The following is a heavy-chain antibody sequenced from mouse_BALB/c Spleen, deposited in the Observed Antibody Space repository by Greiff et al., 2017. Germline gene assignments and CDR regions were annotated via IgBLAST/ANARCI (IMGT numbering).Heavy chain of an antibody. J-gene: IGHJ2*01. CDR1: GFNIKDTY. Sequence: DVKLVESGAELVKPGASVKLSCTASGFNIKDTYMHWVKQRPEQGLEWIGRIDPANGNTKYDPKFQGKATITADTSSNTAYLQLSSLTSEDTAVYYCARVWDGYFDYWGQGTTLTVSS. CDR2: IDPANGNT. CDR3: ARVWDGYFDY. V-gene: IGHV14-3*02. D-gene: IGHD4-1*01.